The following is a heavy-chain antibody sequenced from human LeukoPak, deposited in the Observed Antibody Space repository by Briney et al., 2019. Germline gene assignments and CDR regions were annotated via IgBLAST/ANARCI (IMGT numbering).Heavy chain of an antibody. Sequence: SETLSLTCTVSGGSISNGGYYWSWIRQHPGKGLEWIGYIYDSGTTYYNPALQSRVTISVDTSDNQFSLKLSSVTAADTAVYYCVRGGIVGTSTRIPLFDSWGQGTLVTVSS. CDR2: IYDSGTT. CDR1: GGSISNGGYY. V-gene: IGHV4-31*03. J-gene: IGHJ4*02. D-gene: IGHD1-26*01. CDR3: VRGGIVGTSTRIPLFDS.